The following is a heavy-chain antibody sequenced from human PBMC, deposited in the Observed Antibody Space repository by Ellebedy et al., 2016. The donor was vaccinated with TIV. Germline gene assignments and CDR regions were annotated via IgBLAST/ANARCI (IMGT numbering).Heavy chain of an antibody. Sequence: PGGSLRLSCAASGFTLSSYGMHWVRQAPGKGLEWVAVIFYDGNNKHYADSVKGRFTISRDNAKNSLYLQMNNLRPEDTALYYCVKAPRDYDSAGYFDYWGQGALVTVSS. CDR3: VKAPRDYDSAGYFDY. J-gene: IGHJ4*02. CDR2: IFYDGNNK. D-gene: IGHD3-22*01. CDR1: GFTLSSYG. V-gene: IGHV3-33*03.